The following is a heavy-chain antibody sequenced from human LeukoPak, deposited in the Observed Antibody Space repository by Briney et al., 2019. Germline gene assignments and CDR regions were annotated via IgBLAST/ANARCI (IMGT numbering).Heavy chain of an antibody. V-gene: IGHV3-30*04. D-gene: IGHD1-26*01. CDR2: ISYDGSDK. J-gene: IGHJ4*02. CDR3: ARSVGGSYPYFDY. CDR1: EFTFSSYS. Sequence: PGGSLRLSCAASEFTFSSYSMHWVRQAPGKGLEWVAVISYDGSDKYYAASVRGRFTICRDNSKNTLCLQMNSLRPEDTAVYYCARSVGGSYPYFDYWAREPWSPSPQ.